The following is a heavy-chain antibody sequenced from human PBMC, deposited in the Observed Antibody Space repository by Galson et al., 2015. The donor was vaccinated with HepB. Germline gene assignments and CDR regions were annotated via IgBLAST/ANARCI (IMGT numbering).Heavy chain of an antibody. CDR2: INPNSGGT. V-gene: IGHV1-2*06. D-gene: IGHD3-22*01. CDR1: GSTFTGYY. Sequence: SVTVSCKASGSTFTGYYMHWVRQAPGQGLEWMGRINPNSGGTNYAQKFQGRVTMTRDTSISTAYMELSRLRSDDTAVYYCARGEYYYDSSGYYNFDYWGQGTLVTVSS. J-gene: IGHJ4*02. CDR3: ARGEYYYDSSGYYNFDY.